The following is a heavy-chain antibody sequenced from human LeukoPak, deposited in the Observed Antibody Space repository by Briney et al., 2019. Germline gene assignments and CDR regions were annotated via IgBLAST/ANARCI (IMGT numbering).Heavy chain of an antibody. CDR2: ISGSGGRT. V-gene: IGHV3-23*01. CDR3: ARARYYDSSDLGL. Sequence: GGSLRLSCAASGFTFSSYAMSWVRQAPGKGLEWVSAISGSGGRTYYADSVKGRFTISRDNSKNTLYLQMNSLRAGDTAVYYCARARYYDSSDLGLWGQGTLVTVSS. D-gene: IGHD3-22*01. J-gene: IGHJ4*02. CDR1: GFTFSSYA.